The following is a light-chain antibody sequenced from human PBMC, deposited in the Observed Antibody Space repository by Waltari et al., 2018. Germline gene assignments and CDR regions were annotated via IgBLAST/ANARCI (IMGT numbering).Light chain of an antibody. CDR3: QSYDSSLSGLVV. Sequence: QSVLTQPPSVSGAPGQMVTISCTGSSSNIGAPYNVHWYQQLPGTAPKLLIYRNNNRPSGVPDRFSGSKSDTSAYLAITGLQAEDEADYYCQSYDSSLSGLVVFGGGTKLTVL. CDR2: RNN. CDR1: SSNIGAPYN. J-gene: IGLJ2*01. V-gene: IGLV1-40*01.